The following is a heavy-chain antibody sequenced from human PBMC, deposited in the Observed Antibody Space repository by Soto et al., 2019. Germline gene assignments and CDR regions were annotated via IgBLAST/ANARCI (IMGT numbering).Heavy chain of an antibody. V-gene: IGHV4-39*01. CDR3: ARGYYGSGTYYKGDWFDF. Sequence: PSETLSLTCTVSGGSISSSSYYWGWIRQPPGKGLEWIGSIYYSGSTYYNPSLKSRVTISVDTSKNQFSLKLSSVTAADTAVYYCARGYYGSGTYYKGDWFDFWGQGTLVTVSS. CDR1: GGSISSSSYY. D-gene: IGHD3-10*01. J-gene: IGHJ5*01. CDR2: IYYSGST.